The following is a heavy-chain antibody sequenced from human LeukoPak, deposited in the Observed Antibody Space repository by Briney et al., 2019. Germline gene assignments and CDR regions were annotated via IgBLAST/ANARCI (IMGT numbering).Heavy chain of an antibody. CDR3: AADRDFWSGYYDSDDAFDI. V-gene: IGHV1-58*02. J-gene: IGHJ3*02. CDR2: IVVGSDNT. D-gene: IGHD3-3*01. Sequence: SVNVSFKASGFTFTISAIQWVRQARGQRLEWIGWIVVGSDNTNYAQKFQERVTITRDMSTSKDYMELSSLRSEETAVYYCAADRDFWSGYYDSDDAFDIWGQGTMVTVSS. CDR1: GFTFTISA.